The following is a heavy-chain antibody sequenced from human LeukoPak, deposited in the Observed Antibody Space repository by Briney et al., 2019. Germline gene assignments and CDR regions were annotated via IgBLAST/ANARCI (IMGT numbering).Heavy chain of an antibody. J-gene: IGHJ5*02. D-gene: IGHD4/OR15-4a*01. CDR3: AGANLNWFEP. Sequence: ASVKVSCKTSGGTLSTYDISWVRQAPGQGLEWMGGIIPIFGTANYAQKFQGRVTITADESTSTAYMELSSLRSEDTAVYYCAGANLNWFEPWGEGTLVTVSS. CDR2: IIPIFGTA. V-gene: IGHV1-69*13. CDR1: GGTLSTYD.